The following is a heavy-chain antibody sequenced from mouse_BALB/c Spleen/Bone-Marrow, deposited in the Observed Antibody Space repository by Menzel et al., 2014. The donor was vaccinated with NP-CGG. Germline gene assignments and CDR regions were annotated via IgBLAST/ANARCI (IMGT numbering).Heavy chain of an antibody. V-gene: IGHV2-9*02. CDR2: MWAGGST. CDR3: ARGSYFYSMDY. Sequence: VMLVESGPGLVAPSQSPSITCTISGFSLASYGVHWVRQPPGKGLEWLGVMWAGGSTNYNSALMSKLSISKDNSESQVFLKMNSLQTHDTAMYYCARGSYFYSMDYWGQGTSVTVPS. CDR1: GFSLASYG. J-gene: IGHJ4*01.